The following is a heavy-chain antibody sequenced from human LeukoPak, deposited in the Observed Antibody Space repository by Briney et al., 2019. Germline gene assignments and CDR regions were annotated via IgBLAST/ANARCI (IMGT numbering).Heavy chain of an antibody. CDR2: IYYSGST. V-gene: IGHV4-61*03. J-gene: IGHJ6*02. CDR3: ARGGYYDQAMDV. D-gene: IGHD3-22*01. Sequence: SETLSLTRTVSGGSVSSGSYYWSWIRQPPGKGLEWIGYIYYSGSTNYNPSLKSRVTMSVDTSKNHFSLNLSSVTAADTAVYYCARGGYYDQAMDVWGQGTTVTVSS. CDR1: GGSVSSGSYY.